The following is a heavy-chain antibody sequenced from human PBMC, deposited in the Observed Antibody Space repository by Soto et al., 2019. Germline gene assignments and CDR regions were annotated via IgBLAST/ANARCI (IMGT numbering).Heavy chain of an antibody. CDR1: GYTFTSYG. Sequence: ASVKVSCKASGYTFTSYGISWVRQAPGQGLEWMGWISAYNGNTNYAQKLQGRVTMTTDTSTSTAYMELRSLRSDDTAVYYCARERAIYDSSGYYLDYWGQGTLVTVSS. D-gene: IGHD3-22*01. CDR2: ISAYNGNT. CDR3: ARERAIYDSSGYYLDY. J-gene: IGHJ4*02. V-gene: IGHV1-18*01.